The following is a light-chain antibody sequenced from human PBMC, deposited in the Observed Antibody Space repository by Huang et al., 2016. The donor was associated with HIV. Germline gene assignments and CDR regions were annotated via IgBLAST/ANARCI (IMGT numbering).Light chain of an antibody. V-gene: IGKV4-1*01. CDR3: QQYYSSPQT. Sequence: DIILTQSPDSLAVSLGERASLSCRSSQSVYSTSTSKDYMAWFQQKPGQPPKLLLFWASTREAGVPDRFSGSGSGTHFTLTIANLEAEDAAIYYCQQYYSSPQTFGQGTRVEVK. J-gene: IGKJ1*01. CDR1: QSVYSTSTSKDY. CDR2: WAS.